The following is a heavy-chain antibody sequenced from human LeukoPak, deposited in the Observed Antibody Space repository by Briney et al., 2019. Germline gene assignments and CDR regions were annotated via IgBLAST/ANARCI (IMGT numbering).Heavy chain of an antibody. J-gene: IGHJ2*01. CDR1: GFTFSSYW. CDR2: INSDGSST. CDR3: AREYSSGWYWYFDL. V-gene: IGHV3-74*01. Sequence: PGGSLRLSCAASGFTFSSYWMHWVRQAPGKGLVWVSRINSDGSSTSYADSVKGRFTISRDNAKNTLYLQMNSLRAEDTAVYYCAREYSSGWYWYFDLWGRGTLVTVSS. D-gene: IGHD6-19*01.